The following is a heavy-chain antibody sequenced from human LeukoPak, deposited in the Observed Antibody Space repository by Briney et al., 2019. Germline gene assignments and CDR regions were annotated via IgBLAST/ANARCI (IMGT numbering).Heavy chain of an antibody. V-gene: IGHV3-23*01. CDR3: VRVGYCSGGGCQGRDWFDP. D-gene: IGHD2-15*01. J-gene: IGHJ5*02. CDR2: ISANGSIT. CDR1: GFAFSAYG. Sequence: GGSLRLSCAASGFAFSAYGMSWVRQSPGQGLEWVSGISANGSITFYARSVRGRFTISRDNPQNTVYLQMNSLRVEDTAVYYCVRVGYCSGGGCQGRDWFDPWGQGTLVTVSS.